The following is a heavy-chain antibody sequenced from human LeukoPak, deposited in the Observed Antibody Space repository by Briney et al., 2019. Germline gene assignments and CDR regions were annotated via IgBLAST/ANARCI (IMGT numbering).Heavy chain of an antibody. CDR1: GFTFSSYW. CDR3: ARVGHSGGGDVDV. CDR2: INSDGSST. Sequence: GGSLRLSCAASGFTFSSYWMHWVRQAPGKGLVWVSRINSDGSSTYYADSVKGRFTISRDNAKNTLYVQMNSLSAEDTAVYYCARVGHSGGGDVDVWGQGTTVTVSS. J-gene: IGHJ6*02. V-gene: IGHV3-74*01. D-gene: IGHD6-13*01.